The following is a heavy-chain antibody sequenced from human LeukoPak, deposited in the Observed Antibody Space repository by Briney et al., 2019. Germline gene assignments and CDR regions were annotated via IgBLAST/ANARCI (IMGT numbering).Heavy chain of an antibody. CDR2: FDPEDGET. V-gene: IGHV1-24*01. CDR1: GYTLTELS. CDR3: ATGYSGYDSIDY. D-gene: IGHD5-12*01. Sequence: ASVKVSCKVSGYTLTELSMHWVRQAPGKGLEWMGGFDPEDGETIYAQKFQGGVTMTEDTSTDTAYMELSSLRSEDTAVYYCATGYSGYDSIDYWGQGTLVTVSS. J-gene: IGHJ4*02.